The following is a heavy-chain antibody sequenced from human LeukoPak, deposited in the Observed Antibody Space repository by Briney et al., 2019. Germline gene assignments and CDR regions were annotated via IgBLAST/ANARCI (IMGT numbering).Heavy chain of an antibody. CDR1: GFTFSSYW. CDR2: IKQDGSEK. Sequence: GGSLRLSCAASGFTFSSYWMSWVRQAPGKGLEWVANIKQDGSEKYYVDSVKGRFTISRDNSKNTLYLQMNSLRAEDTAVYYCAKGMYYYDSSGYYLDYWGQGTLVTVSS. CDR3: AKGMYYYDSSGYYLDY. J-gene: IGHJ4*02. V-gene: IGHV3-7*03. D-gene: IGHD3-22*01.